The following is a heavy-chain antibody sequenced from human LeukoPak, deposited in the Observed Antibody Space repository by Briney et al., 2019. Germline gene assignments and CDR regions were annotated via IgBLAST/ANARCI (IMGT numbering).Heavy chain of an antibody. V-gene: IGHV3-30*04. CDR1: GFTFSSYA. J-gene: IGHJ5*02. CDR3: ARLKIVVVVAATYNWFDP. Sequence: GGSLRHSCAASGFTFSSYAMHWVRQAPGKGLEWVAVISYVGSNKYYADSVKGRFTISRDNSKNTLYLQMNSLRAEDTAVYYCARLKIVVVVAATYNWFDPWGQGTLVTVSS. D-gene: IGHD2-15*01. CDR2: ISYVGSNK.